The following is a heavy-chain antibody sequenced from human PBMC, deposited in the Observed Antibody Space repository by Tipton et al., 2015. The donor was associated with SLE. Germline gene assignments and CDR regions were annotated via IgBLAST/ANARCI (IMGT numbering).Heavy chain of an antibody. J-gene: IGHJ4*02. CDR1: GGSISSHY. CDR3: ARSPVDLELHY. Sequence: TLSLTCTVSGGSISSHYWSWIRQPPGKGLEWIGYIHYIGSTNYNPSLKSRVTISLDKSKNQFSLKLSSVTAADTAVYYCARSPVDLELHYWGQGTLVSVSS. CDR2: IHYIGST. V-gene: IGHV4-59*11. D-gene: IGHD1-26*01.